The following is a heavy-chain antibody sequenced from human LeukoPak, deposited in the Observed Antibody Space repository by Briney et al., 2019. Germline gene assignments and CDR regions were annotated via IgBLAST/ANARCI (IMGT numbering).Heavy chain of an antibody. Sequence: GGSLRLSCAASGFIFSDHYIDWVRQAPGKGLEWVGRSRDKGNSYTTAYAASVRGRFTISRDNAKNSLYLQMNSLTADDTAVYYCARASEPGMQLWLQFDYWGQGTLVTVSS. CDR1: GFIFSDHY. D-gene: IGHD5-18*01. J-gene: IGHJ4*02. CDR3: ARASEPGMQLWLQFDY. V-gene: IGHV3-72*01. CDR2: SRDKGNSYTT.